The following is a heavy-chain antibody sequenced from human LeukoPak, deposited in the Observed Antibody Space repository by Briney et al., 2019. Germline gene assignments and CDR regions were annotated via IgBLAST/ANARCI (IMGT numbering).Heavy chain of an antibody. J-gene: IGHJ3*02. CDR2: ISWNSGSI. CDR3: ARDRDGEDTDAFDI. D-gene: IGHD4-17*01. CDR1: GFTFDDYA. Sequence: PGGSLRLSCAASGFTFDDYAMHWVRQAPGKGLEWVPGISWNSGSIGYADSVKGRFTISRDNAKNSLYLQMNSLRAEDTAVYYCARDRDGEDTDAFDIWGQGTMVTVSS. V-gene: IGHV3-9*01.